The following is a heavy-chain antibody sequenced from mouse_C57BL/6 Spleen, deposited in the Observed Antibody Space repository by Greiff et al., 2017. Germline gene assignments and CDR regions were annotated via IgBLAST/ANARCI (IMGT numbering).Heavy chain of an antibody. D-gene: IGHD1-1*01. Sequence: VQLQQPGAELVKPGASVKMSCKASGYTFTSYWITWVKQRPGQGLEWIGDIYPGSGSTNYNEKFKSKATLTVDTSSSTAYMQLSSLTSEDSAVYYCARTTTDFYYAMDYWGQGTSVTVSS. V-gene: IGHV1-55*01. CDR2: IYPGSGST. CDR1: GYTFTSYW. J-gene: IGHJ4*01. CDR3: ARTTTDFYYAMDY.